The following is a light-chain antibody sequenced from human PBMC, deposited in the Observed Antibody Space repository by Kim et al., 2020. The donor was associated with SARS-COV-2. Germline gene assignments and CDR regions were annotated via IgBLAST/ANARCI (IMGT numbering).Light chain of an antibody. CDR1: QSVSSY. V-gene: IGKV3-11*01. Sequence: SLAPGERATHSCRASQSVSSYLAWYQQKPGQAPRLLIYDASNRATGTPARFSGSVSGTDFTLTISSLEPEDFAVYYCQQRSNWPYTFGQGTKLEI. CDR3: QQRSNWPYT. CDR2: DAS. J-gene: IGKJ2*01.